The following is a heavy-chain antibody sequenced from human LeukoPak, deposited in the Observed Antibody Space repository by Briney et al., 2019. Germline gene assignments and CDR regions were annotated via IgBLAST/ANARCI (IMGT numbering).Heavy chain of an antibody. Sequence: PSETLSLTCTVSGGSISSSSYYWGWIRQPPGKGLEWIGSIYYSGSINYNPSLKSRVTISVDTSKNQFSLKLNSVTAADTAVYYCARGWLYMDVWGKGTTVTISS. CDR2: IYYSGSI. V-gene: IGHV4-39*07. J-gene: IGHJ6*03. CDR3: ARGWLYMDV. CDR1: GGSISSSSYY. D-gene: IGHD5-12*01.